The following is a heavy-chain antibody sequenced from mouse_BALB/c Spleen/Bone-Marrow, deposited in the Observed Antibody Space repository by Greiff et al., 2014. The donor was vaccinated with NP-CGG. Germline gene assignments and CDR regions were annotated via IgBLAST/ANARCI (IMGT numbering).Heavy chain of an antibody. CDR1: GFDFSRYW. CDR3: AKSYYYRYVAY. V-gene: IGHV4-1*02. CDR2: INPDSSTI. D-gene: IGHD1-2*01. Sequence: EVQLMESGGGLVQPGGSLKLSCAASGFDFSRYWMTWVRQAPGKGLEWIGEINPDSSTINYTPTLKDKFIISRDNAKNTLYLQMNKVRSEDTALYYCAKSYYYRYVAYWGQGTLVTVSA. J-gene: IGHJ3*01.